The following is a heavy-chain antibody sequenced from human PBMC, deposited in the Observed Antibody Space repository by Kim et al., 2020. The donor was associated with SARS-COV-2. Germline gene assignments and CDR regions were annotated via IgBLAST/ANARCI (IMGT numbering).Heavy chain of an antibody. J-gene: IGHJ4*02. Sequence: GGSLRLSCAASGFSFSTYGMHWVRQAPGKGLEWVAVIWYDGSDKYYADSVKGRFTISRGNSKNTLYLQMDSLRAEDTAVYYCASKHGGAAAGPFDYWGQGTLVSVSS. CDR2: IWYDGSDK. CDR3: ASKHGGAAAGPFDY. V-gene: IGHV3-33*01. CDR1: GFSFSTYG. D-gene: IGHD6-13*01.